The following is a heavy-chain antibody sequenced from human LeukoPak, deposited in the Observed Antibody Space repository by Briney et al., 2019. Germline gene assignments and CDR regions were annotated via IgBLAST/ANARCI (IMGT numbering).Heavy chain of an antibody. CDR2: IYYSGST. Sequence: SETLSLTCTVSDGSITNYYWSWIRQPPGKGLEWIGYIYYSGSTDYNSSLKSRVTISVDMSKNQFSLKLSSVTAADTAVYYCARDDGQQLYAFDIWGQGTMVTVSS. CDR3: ARDDGQQLYAFDI. D-gene: IGHD6-13*01. CDR1: DGSITNYY. V-gene: IGHV4-59*12. J-gene: IGHJ3*02.